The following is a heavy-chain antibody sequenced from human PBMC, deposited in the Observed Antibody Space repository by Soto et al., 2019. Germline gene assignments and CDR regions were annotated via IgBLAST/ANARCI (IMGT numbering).Heavy chain of an antibody. CDR1: GGTFSSYT. Sequence: QVQLVQSGAEVKKPGSSVKVSCKASGGTFSSYTISWVRQAPGQGLEWMGRIIPILGIANYAQKFQGRVTITADKSTSTAYMELSSLRAEDTAVYYCASDCGGDCRRGDYWGQGTLVTVSS. V-gene: IGHV1-69*02. D-gene: IGHD2-21*02. CDR2: IIPILGIA. CDR3: ASDCGGDCRRGDY. J-gene: IGHJ4*02.